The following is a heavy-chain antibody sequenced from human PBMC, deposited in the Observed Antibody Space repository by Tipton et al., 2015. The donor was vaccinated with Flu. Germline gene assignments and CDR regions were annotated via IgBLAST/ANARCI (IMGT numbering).Heavy chain of an antibody. D-gene: IGHD6-19*01. V-gene: IGHV5-51*01. CDR1: GYSFTRHW. CDR3: ARRTEWLVHAFDK. CDR2: IYPGDSDT. J-gene: IGHJ3*02. Sequence: VQLVQSGAEVKKPGESLKISCKGSGYSFTRHWIGWVRQMPGKGLEWMGIIYPGDSDTRYNPSFQGQVTISADKSLSTAYLQWSSLKASDTAIYYCARRTEWLVHAFDKWGQGTTVTVSS.